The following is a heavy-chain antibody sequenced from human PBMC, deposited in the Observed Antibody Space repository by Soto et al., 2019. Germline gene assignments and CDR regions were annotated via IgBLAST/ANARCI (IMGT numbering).Heavy chain of an antibody. D-gene: IGHD6-19*01. CDR2: IYGGGTT. Sequence: EVQLVESGGGLIQPGGSLRLSCAASGFAVSSKYMTWVRQAPGKGLEWVSVIYGGGTTYYADSVKGRFTISRDTSKNTLHLHRNSLSAEDTAVYYCVQTAGWPGFDFWGEGTLVTVSS. V-gene: IGHV3-53*01. CDR3: VQTAGWPGFDF. CDR1: GFAVSSKY. J-gene: IGHJ4*02.